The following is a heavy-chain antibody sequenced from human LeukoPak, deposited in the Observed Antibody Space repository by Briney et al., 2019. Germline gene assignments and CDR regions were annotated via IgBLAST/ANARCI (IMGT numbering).Heavy chain of an antibody. CDR3: ARDRANGVCAD. D-gene: IGHD2-8*01. CDR1: GGSISSYY. CDR2: IYTSGST. V-gene: IGHV4-4*07. J-gene: IGHJ4*02. Sequence: PSETLSLTCTVSGGSISSYYWSWIRQPAGRGPEWIGRIYTSGSTNYNPSLKSRVTMSVDTSKNQFSLKLSSVTAADTAVYYCARDRANGVCADWGQGTLVTVSS.